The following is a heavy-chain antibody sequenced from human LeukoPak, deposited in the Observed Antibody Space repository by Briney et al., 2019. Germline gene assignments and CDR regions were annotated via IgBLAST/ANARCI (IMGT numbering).Heavy chain of an antibody. D-gene: IGHD2-2*01. CDR3: ARGTSSDY. CDR2: IYHSGST. Sequence: PSETLSLTCTVSGGSISSGGYYWSWIRQPPGKGLEWIGYIYHSGSTYYNPSLKSRVTISVDTSKNQFSLKLSSVTAADTAVYYCARGTSSDYWGQGTLVTVSS. CDR1: GGSISSGGYY. J-gene: IGHJ4*02. V-gene: IGHV4-30-2*01.